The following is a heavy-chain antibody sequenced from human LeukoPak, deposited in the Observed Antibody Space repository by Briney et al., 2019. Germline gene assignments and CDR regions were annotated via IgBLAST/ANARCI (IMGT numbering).Heavy chain of an antibody. D-gene: IGHD3-16*01. CDR1: GGTFSSYA. CDR3: ARRFILAFGEEDYAFDI. Sequence: ASSVNVLCKASGGTFSSYAISWVRQAPGQGLEWMGRIIPILGIANYAQKFQGRVTITADKSTSTAYMELSSLRSEDTAVYYCARRFILAFGEEDYAFDIWGQGTMVTVSS. J-gene: IGHJ3*02. CDR2: IIPILGIA. V-gene: IGHV1-69*04.